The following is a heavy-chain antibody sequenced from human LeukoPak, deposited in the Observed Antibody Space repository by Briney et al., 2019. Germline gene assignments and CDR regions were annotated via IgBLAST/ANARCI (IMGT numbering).Heavy chain of an antibody. CDR1: GFTFSNYW. D-gene: IGHD2-8*01. CDR3: ARGVYEEDVNY. J-gene: IGHJ4*02. CDR2: LSSDGRDP. Sequence: PGRSLRLSCAASGFTFSNYWMHWVRQAPGKGLVWVSRLSSDGRDPSYADSVKGRFTVSRDNAKNTLYMQMNSLRAEDTAVYYCARGVYEEDVNYWGQGTLVTVSS. V-gene: IGHV3-74*01.